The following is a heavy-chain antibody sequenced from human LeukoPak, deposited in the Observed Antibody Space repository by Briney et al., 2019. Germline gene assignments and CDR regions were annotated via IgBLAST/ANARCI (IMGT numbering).Heavy chain of an antibody. D-gene: IGHD6-13*01. CDR2: ISYDGSNK. J-gene: IGHJ4*02. CDR3: AKSVHGSFLNSGYFDY. V-gene: IGHV3-30*18. CDR1: GFTFSSYG. Sequence: GRPLRLSCAASGFTFSSYGMHWVRQAPGKGLEWVAVISYDGSNKYYADSVKGRFTISRDNSKNTLYLQMNSLRAEDTAVYYCAKSVHGSFLNSGYFDYWGQGTLVTVSS.